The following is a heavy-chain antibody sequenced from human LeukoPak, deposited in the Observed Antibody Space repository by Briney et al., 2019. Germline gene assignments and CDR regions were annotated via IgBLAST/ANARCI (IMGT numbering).Heavy chain of an antibody. Sequence: GGSLRLSCAASGFTFSDYYMSWIRQAPGKGLEWVSYISSSGSTIYYADSVKGRFTISRDNAKSSLYPQMNSLRAEDTAVYYCARDRGAITFDYWGQGTLVTVSS. CDR1: GFTFSDYY. V-gene: IGHV3-11*01. CDR3: ARDRGAITFDY. CDR2: ISSSGSTI. D-gene: IGHD3-10*01. J-gene: IGHJ4*02.